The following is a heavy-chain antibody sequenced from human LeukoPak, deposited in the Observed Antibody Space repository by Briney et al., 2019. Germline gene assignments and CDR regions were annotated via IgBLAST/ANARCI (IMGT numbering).Heavy chain of an antibody. Sequence: ASVTVSCKASAGTFSSYAISWVRQAPGQGLEWMGGIIPIFGTANYAQKFQGRVTITTDESTSTAYMELSSLRSEDTAVYYCARAYPVLEWPHHDAFDIWGQGTMVTVSS. J-gene: IGHJ3*02. CDR1: AGTFSSYA. V-gene: IGHV1-69*05. D-gene: IGHD3-3*01. CDR3: ARAYPVLEWPHHDAFDI. CDR2: IIPIFGTA.